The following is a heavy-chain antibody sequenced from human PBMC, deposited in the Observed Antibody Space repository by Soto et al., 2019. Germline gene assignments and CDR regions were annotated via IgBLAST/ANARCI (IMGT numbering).Heavy chain of an antibody. CDR3: GRGVDGPLHWFDP. CDR2: INAGNGNT. V-gene: IGHV1-3*01. D-gene: IGHD6-19*01. J-gene: IGHJ5*02. Sequence: DSVKVSCKASGYTFTSYAMHWVRQAPGQRLEWMGWINAGNGNTKYSQKFQGRVTITRDTSASTAYMELSSLRSEDTAVYYCGRGVDGPLHWFDPWGQVTLVTVSS. CDR1: GYTFTSYA.